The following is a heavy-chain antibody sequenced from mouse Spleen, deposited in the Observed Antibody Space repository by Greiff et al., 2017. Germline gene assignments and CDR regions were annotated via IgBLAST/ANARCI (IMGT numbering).Heavy chain of an antibody. Sequence: QVQLKESGPGLVQPSQSLSITCTVSGFSLTSYGVHWVRQSPGKGLEWLGVIWRGGSTDYNAAFMSRLSITKDNSKSQVFFKMNSLQADDTAIYYCAKNGYGSSYAMDYWGQGTSVTVSS. J-gene: IGHJ4*01. CDR1: GFSLTSYG. D-gene: IGHD1-1*01. CDR3: AKNGYGSSYAMDY. CDR2: IWRGGST. V-gene: IGHV2-5*01.